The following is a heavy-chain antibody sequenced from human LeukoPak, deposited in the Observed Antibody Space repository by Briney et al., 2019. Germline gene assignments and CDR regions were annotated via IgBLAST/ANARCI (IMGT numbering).Heavy chain of an antibody. CDR1: GFTVSSNY. J-gene: IGHJ4*02. V-gene: IGHV3-53*01. CDR3: ARAEVSGYMGY. CDR2: IYSGGST. D-gene: IGHD5-18*01. Sequence: GGSLRLSCAASGFTVSSNYMSWVRQALGKGLEWVSVIYSGGSTYYADSVKGRFTISRDNSKNTLYLQMNSLRAEDTAVYYCARAEVSGYMGYWGQGTLVTVSS.